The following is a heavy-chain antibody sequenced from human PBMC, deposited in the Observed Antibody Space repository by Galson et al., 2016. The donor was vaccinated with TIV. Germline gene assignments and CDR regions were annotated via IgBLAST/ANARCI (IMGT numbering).Heavy chain of an antibody. J-gene: IGHJ5*02. CDR1: GFTFSTHT. D-gene: IGHD3-22*01. CDR3: ARGAYDSSGCGCWFDP. V-gene: IGHV3-21*04. Sequence: SLRLSCAASGFTFSTHTINWVRQAPGKGLEWVSSISTSSLPKYYADSVKGRFTISRDNTKNSVYLQMNSLRAGDTAVYFCARGAYDSSGCGCWFDPWGQGTFVIVSS. CDR2: ISTSSLPK.